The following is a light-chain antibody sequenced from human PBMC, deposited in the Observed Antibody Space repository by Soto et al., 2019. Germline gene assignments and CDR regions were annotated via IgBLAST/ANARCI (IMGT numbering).Light chain of an antibody. CDR3: QQRNTYPRT. V-gene: IGKV1-9*01. CDR1: QGISSH. J-gene: IGKJ1*01. Sequence: DIQLTQSPSFLSASVGDRVTITCQATQGISSHFACYQQKPGKAPKLLIYAASTLQSRVPSRLSGSASATEFALSISSLQPEDFATYYCQQRNTYPRTFGQGTTVDIK. CDR2: AAS.